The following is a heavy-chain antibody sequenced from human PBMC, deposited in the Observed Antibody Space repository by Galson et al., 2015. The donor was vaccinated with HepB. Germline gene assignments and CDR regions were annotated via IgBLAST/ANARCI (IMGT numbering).Heavy chain of an antibody. Sequence: SVKVSCKASGGTFSSYAISWVRQAPGQGLEWMGGIIPILGIANYAQKFQGRVTITADKSTSTAYMELSSLRSEDTAVYYCASASPPLYYGSGSYYNSPLDYWGQGTLVTVPS. CDR2: IIPILGIA. J-gene: IGHJ4*02. D-gene: IGHD3-10*01. CDR3: ASASPPLYYGSGSYYNSPLDY. V-gene: IGHV1-69*10. CDR1: GGTFSSYA.